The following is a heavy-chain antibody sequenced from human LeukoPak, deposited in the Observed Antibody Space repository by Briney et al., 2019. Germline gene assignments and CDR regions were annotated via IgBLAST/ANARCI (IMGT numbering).Heavy chain of an antibody. Sequence: GASVKVSCKASGYTFTGYYMHWVRQAPGQGLEWMGWINPNSGDTNYAQKLQGRVTMTTDTSTSTAYMELRSLRSDDTAAYYCARSSGSYYEWSSDIWGQGTMVTVSS. D-gene: IGHD1-26*01. CDR2: INPNSGDT. CDR3: ARSSGSYYEWSSDI. J-gene: IGHJ3*02. V-gene: IGHV1-2*02. CDR1: GYTFTGYY.